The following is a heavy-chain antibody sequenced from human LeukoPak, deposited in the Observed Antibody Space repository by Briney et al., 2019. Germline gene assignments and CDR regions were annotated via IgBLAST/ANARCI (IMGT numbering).Heavy chain of an antibody. D-gene: IGHD6-13*01. V-gene: IGHV3-23*01. CDR3: AKDLSAAGTGY. Sequence: GGSLRLSCAASEFTFSSYAMSWVRQAPGKGLEWVSFISSSSEYIYYANSVKGRFTISRDNSKNTLYLQMNSLRAEDTAVYYCAKDLSAAGTGYWGQGTLVTVSS. CDR2: ISSSSEYI. J-gene: IGHJ4*02. CDR1: EFTFSSYA.